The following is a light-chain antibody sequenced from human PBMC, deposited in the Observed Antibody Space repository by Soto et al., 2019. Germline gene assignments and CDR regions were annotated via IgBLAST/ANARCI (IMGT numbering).Light chain of an antibody. CDR3: TSYVGNDIWV. CDR1: SSDVGAYKY. V-gene: IGLV2-8*01. J-gene: IGLJ3*02. CDR2: EVT. Sequence: QSALTQPPSASGSPGQSVTISCTGTSSDVGAYKYVSWYQQYPGKAPKLRIYEVTKRASGVPDRFSGSKSGNTASLTVSGLQAEDEADYYCTSYVGNDIWVFGGGTKLTVL.